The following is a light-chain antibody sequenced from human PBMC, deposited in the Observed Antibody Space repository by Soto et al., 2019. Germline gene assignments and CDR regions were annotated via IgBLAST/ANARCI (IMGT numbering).Light chain of an antibody. V-gene: IGKV3-11*01. Sequence: EIVFTQSPATLSLSPGERATLSCRASQSVSSYLAWYQQKPGQAPGLLIYNASNRATGIPARFSGSGSGTDFTLTISSLEPEDFAVYYCQQHSNWPRTFGQGTKVDIK. CDR2: NAS. J-gene: IGKJ1*01. CDR1: QSVSSY. CDR3: QQHSNWPRT.